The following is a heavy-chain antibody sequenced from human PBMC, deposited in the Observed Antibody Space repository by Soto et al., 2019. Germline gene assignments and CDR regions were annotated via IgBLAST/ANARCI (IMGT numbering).Heavy chain of an antibody. D-gene: IGHD6-13*01. CDR1: GYIFSTFG. Sequence: QAQLVQSGAEVKKPGASVRVSCKASGYIFSTFGITWVRQAPGQGLEWVGWISGYNDNTDDGRKLQGRVNMTIDASTSTAYMDLRSLRSDDTAVYYCARAEAYSSSWYAMDVWGQGTTVTVSS. CDR3: ARAEAYSSSWYAMDV. J-gene: IGHJ6*02. CDR2: ISGYNDNT. V-gene: IGHV1-18*01.